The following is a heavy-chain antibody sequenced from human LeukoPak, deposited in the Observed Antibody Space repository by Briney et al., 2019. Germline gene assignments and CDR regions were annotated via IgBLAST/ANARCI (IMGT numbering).Heavy chain of an antibody. Sequence: SETLSLTCTVSGGSISSGSYYWSWIRQPAGKGLEWIGRIYTSGSTNYNPSLKSRVTISVDTSKNQFSLKLSSVTAADTAVYYCARDRRFLVTDYYYYMDVWGKGTTVTVSS. CDR1: GGSISSGSYY. D-gene: IGHD3-3*01. V-gene: IGHV4-61*02. J-gene: IGHJ6*03. CDR3: ARDRRFLVTDYYYYMDV. CDR2: IYTSGST.